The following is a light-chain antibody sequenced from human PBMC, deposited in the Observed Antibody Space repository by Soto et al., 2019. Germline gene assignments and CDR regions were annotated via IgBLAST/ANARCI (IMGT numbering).Light chain of an antibody. CDR2: KAS. J-gene: IGKJ3*01. CDR1: QNVNSW. Sequence: DVQMTQSPSTLSTSIGDTVTMTCRASQNVNSWLAWYQQKPGKAPKLLIYKASILETGVPSRVSGGGSGTDFTLTITSLQPQDFATYYCQQSYSFPFTFGPGTTVDI. V-gene: IGKV1-5*03. CDR3: QQSYSFPFT.